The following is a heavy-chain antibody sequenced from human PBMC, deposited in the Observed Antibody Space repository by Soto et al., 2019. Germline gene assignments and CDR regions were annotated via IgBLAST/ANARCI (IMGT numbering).Heavy chain of an antibody. CDR3: ARGRAVNWYFDL. J-gene: IGHJ2*01. CDR2: ISYDGSNK. CDR1: GFTFSSYA. Sequence: QVQLVESGGGVVQPGRSLRLSCAASGFTFSSYAMHWVRQAPGKGLEWVAVISYDGSNKYYADSVKGRFTISRDNSKNTLYLQMNSLRAEDTAVYYCARGRAVNWYFDLCGRGTLVTVSS. V-gene: IGHV3-30-3*01.